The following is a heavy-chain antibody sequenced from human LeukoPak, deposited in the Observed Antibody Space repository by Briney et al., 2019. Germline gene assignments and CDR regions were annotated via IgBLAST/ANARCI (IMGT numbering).Heavy chain of an antibody. D-gene: IGHD3-10*02. V-gene: IGHV3-23*01. J-gene: IGHJ4*02. CDR2: TNSGGTTT. Sequence: GGSLRLSCATSGFPFSDFSMTWVRQAPGRGLEWISTTNSGGTTTYYAESVKGRFTISRDNFKNALYLQMSSLRVEDTAIYYCAKQSYARSLGEGGPGTLVTVSS. CDR1: GFPFSDFS. CDR3: AKQSYARSLGE.